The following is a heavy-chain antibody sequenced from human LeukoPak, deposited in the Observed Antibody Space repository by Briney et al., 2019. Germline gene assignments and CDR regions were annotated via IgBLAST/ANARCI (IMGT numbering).Heavy chain of an antibody. CDR3: ARAFRTTGRSRQGY. CDR1: GYTFTSYG. V-gene: IGHV1-46*01. CDR2: INPSGGST. J-gene: IGHJ4*02. D-gene: IGHD1-14*01. Sequence: ASVKVSCKTSGYTFTSYGITWVRQAPGQGLEWMGIINPSGGSTSYAQKFQGRVTMTRDTSTSTVYMELSSLRSEDTAVYYCARAFRTTGRSRQGYWGQGTLVTVSS.